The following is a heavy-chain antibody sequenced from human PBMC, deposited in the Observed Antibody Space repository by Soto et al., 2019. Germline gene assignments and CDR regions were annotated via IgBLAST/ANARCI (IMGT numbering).Heavy chain of an antibody. CDR3: ARLGGVLVYASDV. CDR1: GGSISSDGYY. Sequence: QVQLQESGPGLVKPSQTLSLTCTVSGGSISSDGYYWSWIRQHPGRGLEWIGYIHYSGSTFYNSSLKSRLAISIDMSTNKFSLKLTSVTAADTAVYYCARLGGVLVYASDVWGQGTTVTVSS. V-gene: IGHV4-31*03. CDR2: IHYSGST. J-gene: IGHJ6*02. D-gene: IGHD2-8*01.